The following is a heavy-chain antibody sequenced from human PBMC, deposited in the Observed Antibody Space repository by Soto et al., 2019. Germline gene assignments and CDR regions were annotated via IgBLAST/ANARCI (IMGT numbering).Heavy chain of an antibody. CDR3: ARGDPLLWFGEKVYYGMDV. V-gene: IGHV4-59*01. D-gene: IGHD3-10*01. Sequence: QVQLQESGPGLVKPSETLSLTWTVSGGSISSYYWSWIRQPPGKGLESIGYIYNSGSTNYKPSLKSRVTISVDTSKNQFSLKLSSVSAADTAVYYCARGDPLLWFGEKVYYGMDVWGQGTTVTVSS. J-gene: IGHJ6*02. CDR1: GGSISSYY. CDR2: IYNSGST.